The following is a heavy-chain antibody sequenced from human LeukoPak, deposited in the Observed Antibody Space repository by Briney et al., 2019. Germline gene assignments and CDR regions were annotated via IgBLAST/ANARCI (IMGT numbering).Heavy chain of an antibody. V-gene: IGHV3-7*01. J-gene: IGHJ4*02. CDR2: IKQDGSEK. Sequence: GGSLRLSCAASGFTFSSYWMSWVRQAPGKGLEWVANIKQDGSEKYYVDSVKGRFTISRDNAKNSLYLQMNSLRAEDTAVYYCARENYDFWSGYYPDYWGQGTLVTVSS. CDR1: GFTFSSYW. CDR3: ARENYDFWSGYYPDY. D-gene: IGHD3-3*01.